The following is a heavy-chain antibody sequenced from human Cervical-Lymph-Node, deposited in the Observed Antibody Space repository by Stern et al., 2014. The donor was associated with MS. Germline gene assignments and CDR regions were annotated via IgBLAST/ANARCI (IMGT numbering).Heavy chain of an antibody. CDR2: INTNTGNS. CDR3: ARDFVDTAMITRSDYLDS. J-gene: IGHJ4*02. Sequence: QVQLGQSGSELKEPGASVKVSCKASVYTLTNYPMNWVRQAPGQGLEWMGWINTNTGNSTYAQGFTGRFVFSLDTSVSTAYLHISSLKSEDTAVYYCARDFVDTAMITRSDYLDSWGQGTLVTVSS. CDR1: VYTLTNYP. D-gene: IGHD5-18*01. V-gene: IGHV7-4-1*02.